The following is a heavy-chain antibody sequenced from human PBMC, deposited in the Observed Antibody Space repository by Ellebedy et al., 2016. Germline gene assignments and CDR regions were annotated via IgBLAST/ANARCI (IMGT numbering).Heavy chain of an antibody. CDR1: GYTFTTYG. Sequence: ASVKVSCKASGYTFTTYGIHWVRQAPGQSLEWMGWINTGNDDTKYSQKFQGRITITRDTSASRVYMELSSLRSEDTAVYFCARVLGSPVVGTGFFDYWGQGTLVTVSS. CDR2: INTGNDDT. J-gene: IGHJ4*02. V-gene: IGHV1-3*04. D-gene: IGHD6-13*01. CDR3: ARVLGSPVVGTGFFDY.